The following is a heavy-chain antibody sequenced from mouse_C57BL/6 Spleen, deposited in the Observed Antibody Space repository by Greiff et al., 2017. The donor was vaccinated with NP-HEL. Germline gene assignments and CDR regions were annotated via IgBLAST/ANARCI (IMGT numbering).Heavy chain of an antibody. V-gene: IGHV1-9*01. CDR3: ARDGLL. CDR1: GYSFTDYN. CDR2: ILPGSGST. Sequence: VHLVESGPELVKPGASVKISCKASGYSFTDYNMNWVKQSNGKSLEWIGEILPGSGSTNYNEKFKGKATFTADTSSNTAYMQLSSLTTEDSAIYYCARDGLLWGQGTSVTVSS. D-gene: IGHD1-1*01. J-gene: IGHJ4*01.